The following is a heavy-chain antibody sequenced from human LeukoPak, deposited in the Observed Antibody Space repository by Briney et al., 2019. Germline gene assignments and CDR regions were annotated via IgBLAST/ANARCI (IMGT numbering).Heavy chain of an antibody. J-gene: IGHJ4*02. CDR3: ARDRADSSGYYVDY. CDR2: ISSSSSYI. CDR1: GFTFSSYS. D-gene: IGHD3-22*01. Sequence: GGALRLSRAASGFTFSSYSMNWVRPAPGKRLEWVSSISSSSSYIYYADSVKGRFTISRDNAKNSLYLQMNSLRAEDTAVYYCARDRADSSGYYVDYWGQGTLVTVSS. V-gene: IGHV3-21*01.